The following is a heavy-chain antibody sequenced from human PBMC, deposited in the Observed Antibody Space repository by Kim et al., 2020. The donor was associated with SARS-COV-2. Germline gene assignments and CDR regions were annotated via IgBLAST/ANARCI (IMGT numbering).Heavy chain of an antibody. D-gene: IGHD6-6*01. CDR2: IKQDGSET. V-gene: IGHV3-7*01. CDR3: ARDRHSISSGREDY. CDR1: GFTFSGYW. Sequence: GGSLRLSCAASGFTFSGYWMSWVRQAPGKGLEWVANIKQDGSETYYVDSVKGRFTISRDNSKSSLSLQMNSLRAEDTAVYYCARDRHSISSGREDYWGQGTLVTVSS. J-gene: IGHJ4*02.